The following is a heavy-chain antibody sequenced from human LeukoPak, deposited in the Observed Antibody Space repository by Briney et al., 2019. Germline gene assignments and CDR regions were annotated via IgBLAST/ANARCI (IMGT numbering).Heavy chain of an antibody. J-gene: IGHJ5*02. CDR1: GYTFINYD. D-gene: IGHD3-16*01. V-gene: IGHV1-8*01. CDR3: ARGNMIRFGGVS. Sequence: ASVKVSCKASGYTFINYDINWVRQAPGQGLEWIGWLNPNSGNRGFARKFQDRVTFTRDTPMSPAYMALYTPASEDTAVYYCARGNMIRFGGVSWGQGSLVTVSS. CDR2: LNPNSGNR.